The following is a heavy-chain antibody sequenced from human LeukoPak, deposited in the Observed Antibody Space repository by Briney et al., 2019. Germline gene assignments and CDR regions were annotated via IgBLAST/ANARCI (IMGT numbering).Heavy chain of an antibody. CDR3: ARESIAAAGVFDY. CDR1: GGFISSNSYY. Sequence: SETLSLTCTVSGGFISSNSYYWGWIRQPPGKGLEWIGSIYYRGGTYYNPSLKSRVTISVDTSKNQFSLKLSSVTAADTAVYYCARESIAAAGVFDYWGQGTLVTVSS. CDR2: IYYRGGT. D-gene: IGHD6-13*01. V-gene: IGHV4-39*07. J-gene: IGHJ4*02.